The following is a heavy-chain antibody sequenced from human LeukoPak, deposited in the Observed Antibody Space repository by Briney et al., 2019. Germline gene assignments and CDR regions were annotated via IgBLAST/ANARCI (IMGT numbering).Heavy chain of an antibody. CDR2: IYTSGST. J-gene: IGHJ6*02. Sequence: PSETLSLTCTVSGGSISSYYWSWIRQPAGKGLEWIGRIYTSGSTNYNPSLKSRVTMSVDTSKNQFSLKLSSVTAADTAVYYCARDGIAVAGDYYYGMDVWGQGTTVTASS. D-gene: IGHD6-19*01. CDR1: GGSISSYY. CDR3: ARDGIAVAGDYYYGMDV. V-gene: IGHV4-4*07.